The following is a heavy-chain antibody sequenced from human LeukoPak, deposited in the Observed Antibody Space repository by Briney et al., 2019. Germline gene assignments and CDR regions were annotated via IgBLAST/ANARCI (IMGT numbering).Heavy chain of an antibody. J-gene: IGHJ4*02. Sequence: ASVKVSCKASGYTFIKYGISWVRQAPGQGLEWMGWISVYNGNTNYAQKLQGRVTMTRDTSTTTAYMELRSLRSDDTAVYYCARESWQTVTGAHDYWGQGTLVTVSS. V-gene: IGHV1-18*01. CDR2: ISVYNGNT. D-gene: IGHD6-19*01. CDR1: GYTFIKYG. CDR3: ARESWQTVTGAHDY.